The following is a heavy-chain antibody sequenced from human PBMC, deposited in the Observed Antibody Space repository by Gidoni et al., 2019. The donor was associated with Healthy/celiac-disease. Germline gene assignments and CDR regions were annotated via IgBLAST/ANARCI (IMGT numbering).Heavy chain of an antibody. CDR2: TYHSGST. Sequence: QVQLQESGPGLVKPSETLSLTCAVSGYSIRRGYSWGWIRPPPGKGLEWSGSTYHSGSTYYNPALKRRSTKFVEQVKNQFPRKPGPGTSPDTGVYYRSRDYCGGWFELRGQGTLVTVSS. CDR1: GYSIRRGYS. D-gene: IGHD2-21*02. CDR3: SRDYCGGWFEL. V-gene: IGHV4-38-2*02. J-gene: IGHJ5*02.